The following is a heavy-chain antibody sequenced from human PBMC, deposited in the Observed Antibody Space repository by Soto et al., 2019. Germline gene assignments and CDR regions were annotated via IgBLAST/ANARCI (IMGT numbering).Heavy chain of an antibody. V-gene: IGHV4-34*01. D-gene: IGHD1-26*01. CDR2: VNDSGST. CDR1: GGSFTGNY. CDR3: ATDSATSYFGMDV. Sequence: SETLSLTCAVYGGSFTGNYRSWIRQPPGKGLEWIGEVNDSGSTNFNPSLKSRVTISVDTSKKQFTLKLTSVTAADTAVYYCATDSATSYFGMDVWGQGTTVTVSS. J-gene: IGHJ6*02.